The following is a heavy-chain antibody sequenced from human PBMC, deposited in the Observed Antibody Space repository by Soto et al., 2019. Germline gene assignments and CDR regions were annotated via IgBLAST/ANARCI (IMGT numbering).Heavy chain of an antibody. CDR3: AKKGPLHRFMPVVVSPFDS. CDR1: GFTFSTYA. Sequence: DVQLLESGGGLVQPGGSLRLSCAASGFTFSTYAMSWLRQAPGKGLEWVSGLSNSGDDTYYADSVKGRFTVSRDNSKNTLYLQMNNLRAEDTTMYYCAKKGPLHRFMPVVVSPFDSWGQGTLVIVSS. J-gene: IGHJ4*02. D-gene: IGHD3-22*01. V-gene: IGHV3-23*01. CDR2: LSNSGDDT.